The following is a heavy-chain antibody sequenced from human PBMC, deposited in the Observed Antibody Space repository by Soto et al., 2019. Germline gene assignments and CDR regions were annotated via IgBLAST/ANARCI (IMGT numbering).Heavy chain of an antibody. CDR3: ARVAVLTAAGTSDY. CDR2: ISGTSDSI. J-gene: IGHJ4*02. D-gene: IGHD6-13*01. Sequence: LRLSCAASGFTFSDYYMSGIRQVPGKGLEWVAYISGTSDSIPYADSVKGRFTISRDNAKNSLYLQMNSLRAEDTAVYYCARVAVLTAAGTSDYWGQGTLVTVSS. CDR1: GFTFSDYY. V-gene: IGHV3-11*06.